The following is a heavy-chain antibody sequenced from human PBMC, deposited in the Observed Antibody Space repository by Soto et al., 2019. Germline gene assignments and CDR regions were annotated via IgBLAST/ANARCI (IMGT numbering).Heavy chain of an antibody. Sequence: SHTLSLTCAVSGGAISDGDYSWSWIRQPPGKGLEWIGYIYHSGSTFYSPSLRSRVSIPVDRYENQVSLKLNSVTAADTAVYYCARHTAVVGDYFDYWGQGILVTVSS. CDR1: GGAISDGDYS. CDR2: IYHSGST. J-gene: IGHJ4*02. CDR3: ARHTAVVGDYFDY. V-gene: IGHV4-30-2*01. D-gene: IGHD5-18*01.